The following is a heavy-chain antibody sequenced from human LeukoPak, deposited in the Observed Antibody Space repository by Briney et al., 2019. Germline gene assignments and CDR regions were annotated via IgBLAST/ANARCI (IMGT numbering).Heavy chain of an antibody. Sequence: SETLSLTCTVSGAFINSGAYYWSWIRQPPGKVLEWIGYISYSGSAYNNPSLKSRVTISVDRSKNQFSLKLSSVTAADTAVYHCARDTRRGAFDIWGQGTMVTVSS. J-gene: IGHJ3*02. CDR1: GAFINSGAYY. CDR3: ARDTRRGAFDI. V-gene: IGHV4-30-4*08. CDR2: ISYSGSA.